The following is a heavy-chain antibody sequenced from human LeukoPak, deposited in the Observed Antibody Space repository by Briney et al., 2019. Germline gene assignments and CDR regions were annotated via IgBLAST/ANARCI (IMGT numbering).Heavy chain of an antibody. CDR2: MNPNSGNT. D-gene: IGHD2-21*01. Sequence: ASVKVSCKASGYTFTTYDVNWVRQATGQGLEWMAWMNPNSGNTGYAQKFQGRVTMTRNTSISTAYMELSSLRSEDTAVYYCARVAGNCGGDCYRLVYWGQGTLVTVSS. V-gene: IGHV1-8*01. CDR1: GYTFTTYD. J-gene: IGHJ4*02. CDR3: ARVAGNCGGDCYRLVY.